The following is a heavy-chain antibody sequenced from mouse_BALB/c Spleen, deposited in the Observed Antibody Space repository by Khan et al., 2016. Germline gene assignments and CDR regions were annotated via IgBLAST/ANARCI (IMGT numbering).Heavy chain of an antibody. CDR3: ARSLLGAAMDY. V-gene: IGHV2-6-4*01. Sequence: QVQLKESGPGLVAPSQSLSITCTVSGVSLYRYSVHWVRQPPGKGLEWLGMIWGGGSTDYNSALKSGLTISTANSKSHASLKMNSLQTGDTAMYYCARSLLGAAMDYWGQGTSVTVSS. CDR2: IWGGGST. CDR1: GVSLYRYS. D-gene: IGHD2-10*01. J-gene: IGHJ4*01.